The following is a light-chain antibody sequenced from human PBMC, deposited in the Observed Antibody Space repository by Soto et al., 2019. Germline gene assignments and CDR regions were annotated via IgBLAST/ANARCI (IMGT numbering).Light chain of an antibody. CDR1: QNINTF. CDR2: GAS. J-gene: IGKJ4*01. Sequence: DIEMTQSPSSLSASVGDRITISCRASQNINTFLNWYQQKGGKAPRLLIHGASSLQSGVPLRFSGSGSGTDFSLTISSLQPDDFATYYGQQSYDTLLSFGGGTKVEIK. CDR3: QQSYDTLLS. V-gene: IGKV1-39*01.